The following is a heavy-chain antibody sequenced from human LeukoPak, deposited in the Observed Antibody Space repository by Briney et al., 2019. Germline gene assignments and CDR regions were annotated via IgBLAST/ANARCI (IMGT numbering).Heavy chain of an antibody. CDR1: GFTFSNAW. V-gene: IGHV3-7*03. CDR2: IKQDGSEK. J-gene: IGHJ5*02. CDR3: ARGSSWYEADWFDP. Sequence: GGSLRLSCAASGFTFSNAWMSWGRQAPGKGLEWVANIKQDGSEKYYVDSVKGRFTISRDNAKNSPYLQMNSLRAEDTAVYYCARGSSWYEADWFDPWGQGTLVTVSS. D-gene: IGHD6-13*01.